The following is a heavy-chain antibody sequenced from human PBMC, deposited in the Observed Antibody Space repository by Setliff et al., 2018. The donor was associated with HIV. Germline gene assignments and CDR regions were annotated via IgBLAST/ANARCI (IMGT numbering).Heavy chain of an antibody. CDR2: IYSGGST. CDR1: GFTVSTYY. Sequence: GGSLRLSCAASGFTVSTYYMSWVRQAPGKGLEWVSTIYSGGSTYHADSVKGRFTLPRDTSKNTLYLQMNSLRAEDTAVYYCAREEYTQYYFDYWGQGTLVTSPQ. J-gene: IGHJ4*02. V-gene: IGHV3-66*02. CDR3: AREEYTQYYFDY. D-gene: IGHD6-6*01.